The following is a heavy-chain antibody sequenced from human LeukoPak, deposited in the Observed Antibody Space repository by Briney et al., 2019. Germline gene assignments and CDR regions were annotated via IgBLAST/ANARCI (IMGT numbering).Heavy chain of an antibody. V-gene: IGHV1-2*02. CDR1: GYTFTGYY. CDR2: INPNSGGT. J-gene: IGHJ4*02. D-gene: IGHD4-11*01. CDR3: ARVSGLVVTTPPADY. Sequence: ASVKVSCKASGYTFTGYYMHWVRQAPGQGPEWMGWINPNSGGTNYAQKFQGRVTMTRDTSISTAYMELSRLRSDDTAVYYCARVSGLVVTTPPADYWGQGTLVTVSS.